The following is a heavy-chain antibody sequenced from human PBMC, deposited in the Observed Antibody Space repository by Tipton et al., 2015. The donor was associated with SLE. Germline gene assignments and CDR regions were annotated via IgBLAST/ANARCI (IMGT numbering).Heavy chain of an antibody. J-gene: IGHJ4*02. CDR1: GDSISSSSYY. Sequence: TLSLTCTVSGDSISSSSYYWGWIRQPPGKGLEWIGTFYYSGNTYYNPSLRSRVTLSVDTSKDQLSLKIKSVTAADTAEYYCARHLATRADYGDYINVFDYWGQGTLVTVSS. CDR3: ARHLATRADYGDYINVFDY. CDR2: FYYSGNT. D-gene: IGHD4-17*01. V-gene: IGHV4-39*07.